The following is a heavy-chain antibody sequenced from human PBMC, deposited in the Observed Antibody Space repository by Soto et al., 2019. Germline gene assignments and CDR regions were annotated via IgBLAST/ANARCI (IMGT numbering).Heavy chain of an antibody. CDR1: GYTFTSYG. CDR3: ARETPIGYGSGGSCYGFFGY. D-gene: IGHD2-15*01. J-gene: IGHJ4*02. CDR2: ISAYNGNT. Sequence: ASVKVSCKASGYTFTSYGISWVRQAPGQGLEWMGWISAYNGNTNYAQKLQGRVTMTTDASTSTAYMELRSLRSDDTAVDYCARETPIGYGSGGSCYGFFGYWGQGTLVTVSS. V-gene: IGHV1-18*01.